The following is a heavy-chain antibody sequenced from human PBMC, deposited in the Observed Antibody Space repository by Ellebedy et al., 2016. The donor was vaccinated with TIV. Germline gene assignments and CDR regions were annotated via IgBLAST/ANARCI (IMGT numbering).Heavy chain of an antibody. D-gene: IGHD3-9*01. V-gene: IGHV5-51*01. Sequence: GESLKISCKGSGYSFTSYWISWVRQMPGKGLEWMGIIYPGDSDTRYSPSFQGQVTISADKSISTAYLQWSSLKASDTAMYYCARSTSIYDILTGYYTLPALGFDYWGQGTLVTVSS. J-gene: IGHJ4*02. CDR2: IYPGDSDT. CDR1: GYSFTSYW. CDR3: ARSTSIYDILTGYYTLPALGFDY.